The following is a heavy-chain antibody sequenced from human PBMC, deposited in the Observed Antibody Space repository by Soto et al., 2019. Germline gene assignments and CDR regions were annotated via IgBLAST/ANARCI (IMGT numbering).Heavy chain of an antibody. V-gene: IGHV1-69*12. CDR2: IIPIFGTA. Sequence: QVQLVQSGAEVKKPGSSVKVSCKASGGTFSSYAISWVRQAPGQGLEWMGGIIPIFGTANYAQKFQGRVTITADESTSTAYMELSSLRCEDTAVYYCARGGRGSSWYGDYYYGMDVWGQGTTVTVSS. J-gene: IGHJ6*02. D-gene: IGHD6-13*01. CDR1: GGTFSSYA. CDR3: ARGGRGSSWYGDYYYGMDV.